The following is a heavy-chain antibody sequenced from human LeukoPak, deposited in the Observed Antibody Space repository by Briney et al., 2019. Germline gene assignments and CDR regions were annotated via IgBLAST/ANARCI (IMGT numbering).Heavy chain of an antibody. D-gene: IGHD7-27*01. CDR1: GFTFSSYN. J-gene: IGHJ4*02. V-gene: IGHV3-48*01. CDR2: ITSSSTTI. CDR3: ARDRLGNYFDY. Sequence: GGSLRLSCAASGFTFSSYNMKWVRQAPGKGLEWISYITSSSTTIYYADSVKGRFTISRDNARSSLYLQMNSLRAEDTAVYYCARDRLGNYFDYWGQRTLVTVSS.